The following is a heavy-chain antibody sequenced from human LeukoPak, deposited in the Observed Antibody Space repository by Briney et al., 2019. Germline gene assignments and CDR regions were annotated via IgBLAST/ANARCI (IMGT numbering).Heavy chain of an antibody. CDR2: ISYDGSDK. V-gene: IGHV3-30*18. CDR1: GFTFSSNG. J-gene: IGHJ4*02. D-gene: IGHD3-10*01. Sequence: PGRSLRLSCAASGFTFSSNGMHWVRQAPGKGLEWVAVISYDGSDKYYADSVKGRFTISRDNSKNTLYLQMNSLRAEDTAVYYCAKDHYYYGSGNYYNFDYWGQGTLVTVSS. CDR3: AKDHYYYGSGNYYNFDY.